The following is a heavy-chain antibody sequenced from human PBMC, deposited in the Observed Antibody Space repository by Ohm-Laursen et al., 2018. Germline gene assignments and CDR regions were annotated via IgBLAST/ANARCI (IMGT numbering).Heavy chain of an antibody. CDR2: ISDSGST. Sequence: GTLSLTCSVSGGSINNYYRNWIRQPPGKGLEWIGYISDSGSTYYNPSLKSRVTISVDTSKNQFSLRLTSVTAADTAIYYCAGDSLAVDYWGQGTRVTVSS. CDR1: GGSINNYY. CDR3: AGDSLAVDY. V-gene: IGHV4-59*01. J-gene: IGHJ4*02.